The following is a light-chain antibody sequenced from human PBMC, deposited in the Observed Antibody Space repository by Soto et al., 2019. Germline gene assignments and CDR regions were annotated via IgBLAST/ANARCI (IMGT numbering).Light chain of an antibody. V-gene: IGLV2-14*03. CDR2: DVS. CDR3: SSYTTSNTRQIV. Sequence: QSVLTQPASVSGSPGQSITISCTGTSSDVGGYNYVSWYQHHPGKATKLLIYDVSNRPSGISNRFSGSKSDNTASLTISGLQPEDEADYYCSSYTTSNTRQIVFGTGTKVTV. CDR1: SSDVGGYNY. J-gene: IGLJ1*01.